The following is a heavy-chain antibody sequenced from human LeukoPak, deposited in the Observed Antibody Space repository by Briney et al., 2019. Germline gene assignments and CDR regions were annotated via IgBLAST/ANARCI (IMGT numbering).Heavy chain of an antibody. J-gene: IGHJ4*02. Sequence: PSETLSLTCAVYGGSFSGYYWSWIRQPPGKGLEWIGEINHSGSTNHNPSLKSRVTISVDTSKNQFSLKLSSVTAADTAVYYCARSYYGSGAPRFDYWGQGTLVTVSS. V-gene: IGHV4-34*01. D-gene: IGHD3-10*01. CDR2: INHSGST. CDR1: GGSFSGYY. CDR3: ARSYYGSGAPRFDY.